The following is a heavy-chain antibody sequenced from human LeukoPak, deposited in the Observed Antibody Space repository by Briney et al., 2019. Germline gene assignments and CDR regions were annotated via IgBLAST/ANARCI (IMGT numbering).Heavy chain of an antibody. J-gene: IGHJ4*02. Sequence: ASEKVSCKASGYTFSSYPMIWVRQAPGQGLEWMGWIDTNTGNPSNAQGFTGRFVFSLDTSVSTTFLHINNLKADDTAVYYCARGGGARLRYPFDYWGQGTLVTVSS. CDR1: GYTFSSYP. CDR3: ARGGGARLRYPFDY. D-gene: IGHD3-16*01. V-gene: IGHV7-4-1*02. CDR2: IDTNTGNP.